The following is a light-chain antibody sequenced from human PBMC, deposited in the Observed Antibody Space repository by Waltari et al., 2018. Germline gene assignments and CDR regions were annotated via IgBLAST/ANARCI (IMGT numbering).Light chain of an antibody. CDR2: CAS. CDR1: QSVLYSSNNKKY. J-gene: IGKJ2*01. CDR3: QQYYSTPPYT. Sequence: DIVMTQSPDSLAVSLGERATINCKSSQSVLYSSNNKKYLAWYQQKPGQPPKLLIYCASTRESGVPDRFSGSGSGTDFTLTISSLQAEDVAVYYCQQYYSTPPYTFGQGTKLEI. V-gene: IGKV4-1*01.